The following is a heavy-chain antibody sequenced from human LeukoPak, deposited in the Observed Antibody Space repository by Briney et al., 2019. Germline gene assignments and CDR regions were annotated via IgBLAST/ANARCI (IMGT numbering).Heavy chain of an antibody. CDR3: ARDIPGTTIGGDGDAFDI. CDR2: MNPNSGNT. J-gene: IGHJ3*02. CDR1: GYTFTSYD. V-gene: IGHV1-8*03. Sequence: ASVKVSCKASGYTFTSYDINWVRQATGQGLEWLGWMNPNSGNTGYAQKFQGRVTITRNTSISTAYMELSSLRSEDTAVYYCARDIPGTTIGGDGDAFDIWGQGTMVTVSS. D-gene: IGHD3-16*01.